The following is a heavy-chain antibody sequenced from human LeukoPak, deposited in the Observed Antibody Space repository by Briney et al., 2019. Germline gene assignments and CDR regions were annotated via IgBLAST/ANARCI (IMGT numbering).Heavy chain of an antibody. CDR1: GFTFSSYS. J-gene: IGHJ4*02. D-gene: IGHD2-2*01. CDR2: ISYDGSNK. V-gene: IGHV3-30-3*01. Sequence: PGGSLRLSCAASGFTFSSYSMHWVRQAPGKGLEWVAVISYDGSNKYYADSVKGRFTISRDNPKNTLYLQMNSLRAEDTAVYYCAREGGIVVVPAAHADYWGQGTLVTVSS. CDR3: AREGGIVVVPAAHADY.